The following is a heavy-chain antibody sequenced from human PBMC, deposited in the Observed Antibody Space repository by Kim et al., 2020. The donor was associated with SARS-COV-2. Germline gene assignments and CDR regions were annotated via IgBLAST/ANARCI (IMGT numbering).Heavy chain of an antibody. CDR2: IYSGGST. J-gene: IGHJ4*02. V-gene: IGHV3-53*01. Sequence: GGSLRLSCAASGFTVSSNYMSWVRQAPGKGLEWVSVIYSGGSTYYADSVKGRFTISRDNSKNTLYLQMNSLRAEDTAVYYCARMDSSGYYSYYFDYWGQGTLVTVSS. D-gene: IGHD3-22*01. CDR3: ARMDSSGYYSYYFDY. CDR1: GFTVSSNY.